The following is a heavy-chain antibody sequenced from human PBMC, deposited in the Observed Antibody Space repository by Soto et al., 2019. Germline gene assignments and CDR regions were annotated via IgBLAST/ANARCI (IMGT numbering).Heavy chain of an antibody. CDR3: ARRFCRGGSCYSSFDY. D-gene: IGHD2-15*01. CDR2: IYNSGGT. Sequence: SETLSLTCSVSGGSVNSYDWSWIRQPPGKELEWIGYIYNSGGTDYNPSLKSRVTISEDTSKNQFSLKLTSVTATDTAVYYCARRFCRGGSCYSSFDYWGQGTLVTVSS. J-gene: IGHJ4*02. V-gene: IGHV4-59*08. CDR1: GGSVNSYD.